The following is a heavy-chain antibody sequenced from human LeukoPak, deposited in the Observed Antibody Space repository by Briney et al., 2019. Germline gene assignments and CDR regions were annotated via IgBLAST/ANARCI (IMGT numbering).Heavy chain of an antibody. CDR1: GGSISSYY. CDR3: ARGRPMYYDSSGYPLIYFDY. CDR2: VYYSGST. J-gene: IGHJ4*02. V-gene: IGHV4-59*01. D-gene: IGHD3-22*01. Sequence: SETLSLTCTVSGGSISSYYWSWIRQPPGKGLEWIGYVYYSGSTNYNPSLKSRVTLSVDTSKIQFSLKLSSVIAADTAVYYCARGRPMYYDSSGYPLIYFDYWGQGTLVTVSS.